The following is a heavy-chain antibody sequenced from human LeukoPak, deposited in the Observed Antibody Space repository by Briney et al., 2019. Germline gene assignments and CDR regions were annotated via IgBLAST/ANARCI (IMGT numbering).Heavy chain of an antibody. J-gene: IGHJ3*02. CDR1: GGSFSGYY. D-gene: IGHD2-15*01. V-gene: IGHV4-34*01. CDR2: INHSGST. Sequence: SETLSLTCAVYGGSFSGYYWSWIRQPPGKGLEWIGEINHSGSTNYNPSLKSRVTISVDTSKNQFSLKLSSVTAADTAVYYCAGRSDIVVVVAATSAFDIWGQGTMVTVSP. CDR3: AGRSDIVVVVAATSAFDI.